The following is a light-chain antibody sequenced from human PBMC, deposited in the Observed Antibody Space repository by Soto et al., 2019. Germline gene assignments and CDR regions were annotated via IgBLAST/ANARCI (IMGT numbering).Light chain of an antibody. CDR3: NSYRTVSTYV. CDR2: DVG. J-gene: IGLJ1*01. CDR1: SSDIGGYNF. Sequence: QSVLTQPASVSGSPGQSITIACTGTSSDIGGYNFVSWYQQHPGKAPKLLIYDVGNRPSGVSNRFSGSKSGNTASLTISGLQAEDEAHYYFNSYRTVSTYVFGTGTQLTVL. V-gene: IGLV2-14*01.